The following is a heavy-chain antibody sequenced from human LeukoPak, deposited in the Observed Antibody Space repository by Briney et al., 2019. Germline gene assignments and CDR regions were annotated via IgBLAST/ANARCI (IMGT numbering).Heavy chain of an antibody. D-gene: IGHD3-3*01. CDR3: ARRPLRSPPDY. Sequence: SETLSLTCAVYGGSFSGYYWSWIRQPPGKGLEWIGEINHGGSTNYNPSLKSRVTISVDTSKNQFSLKLSSVTAADTAVYYCARRPLRSPPDYWGQGTLVTVSS. CDR1: GGSFSGYY. V-gene: IGHV4-34*01. CDR2: INHGGST. J-gene: IGHJ4*02.